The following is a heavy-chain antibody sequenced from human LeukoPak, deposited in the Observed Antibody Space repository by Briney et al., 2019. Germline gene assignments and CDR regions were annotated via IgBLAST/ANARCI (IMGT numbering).Heavy chain of an antibody. D-gene: IGHD4-11*01. V-gene: IGHV3-7*01. J-gene: IGHJ4*02. CDR3: ARNQY. CDR2: IRQDGSEK. CDR1: GFTFSNSW. Sequence: GGSLRLSCTASGFTFSNSWMSWVRQAPGKGLEGVANIRQDGSEKYYVDSVKGRFTISRDNAKNSLFLQMNSLRAEDTAVYYCARNQYWGQGTLVTVSS.